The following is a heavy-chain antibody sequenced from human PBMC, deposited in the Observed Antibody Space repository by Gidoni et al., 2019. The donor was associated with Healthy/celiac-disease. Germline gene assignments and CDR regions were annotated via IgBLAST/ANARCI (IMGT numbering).Heavy chain of an antibody. Sequence: QLQLQESGPGLVKPSETLSLTCTVSGGSISSRSYYWGWIRQPPGKGLEWIGSTYYSGSTYYNPSLKSRVTISVDTSKNQFSLKLSSVTAADTAVYYCAREYSSSTIGVWGQGTLVTVSS. D-gene: IGHD6-6*01. CDR1: GGSISSRSYY. J-gene: IGHJ4*02. V-gene: IGHV4-39*02. CDR2: TYYSGST. CDR3: AREYSSSTIGV.